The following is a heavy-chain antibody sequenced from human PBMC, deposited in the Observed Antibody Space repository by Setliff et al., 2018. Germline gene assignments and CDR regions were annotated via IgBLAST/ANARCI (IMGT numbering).Heavy chain of an antibody. CDR3: ARSYNFWSGPALDV. CDR2: ISSNSSTI. D-gene: IGHD3-3*01. Sequence: GGSLRLSCVASGFTFSSYTMNWVRQAPGKGLEWISYISSNSSTIYYADSMKGRFTISRDNAKNSLYLQMNSLRAEDTAVYYCARSYNFWSGPALDVWGKGTTVTVSS. J-gene: IGHJ6*04. V-gene: IGHV3-48*01. CDR1: GFTFSSYT.